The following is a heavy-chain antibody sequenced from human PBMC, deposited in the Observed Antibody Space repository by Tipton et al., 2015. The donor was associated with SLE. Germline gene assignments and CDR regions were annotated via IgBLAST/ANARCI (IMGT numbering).Heavy chain of an antibody. CDR1: GGSFSGYY. CDR2: INHSGST. D-gene: IGHD3-22*01. Sequence: TLSLTCAVYGGSFSGYYWSWIRQPPGKGLEWIGEINHSGSTNYNPSLKSRVTISVDTSKNQFSLKLSSVTAADTAVYYCARDSDDSSGYSNLWGQGTLVTVSS. J-gene: IGHJ5*02. V-gene: IGHV4-34*01. CDR3: ARDSDDSSGYSNL.